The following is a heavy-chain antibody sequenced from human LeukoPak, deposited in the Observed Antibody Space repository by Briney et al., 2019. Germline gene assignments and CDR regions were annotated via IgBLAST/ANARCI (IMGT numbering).Heavy chain of an antibody. CDR2: ISYDGSNK. CDR1: GFTFSSYG. CDR3: AKDRGWMDV. D-gene: IGHD2-15*01. Sequence: GGSLRLSCAASGFTFSSYGMHWVRQAPGKGLEWVAVISYDGSNKYYADSVKGRFTISRDNSKNTLYLQMNSLRAEDTAVYYCAKDRGWMDVWGKGTTVTVSS. J-gene: IGHJ6*04. V-gene: IGHV3-30*18.